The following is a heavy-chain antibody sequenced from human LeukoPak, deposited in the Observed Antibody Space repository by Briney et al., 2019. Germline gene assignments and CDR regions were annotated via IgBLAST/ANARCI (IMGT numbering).Heavy chain of an antibody. Sequence: ASVKVSCKASGYTFTSYAMNWVRQAPGQGLEWMGMIYPRDGSTSYAQKFQGRVTVTRDTSTSTVHMELSGLRSGDTAVYYCARDQEGFDYWGQGTLVTVSS. J-gene: IGHJ4*02. CDR3: ARDQEGFDY. CDR2: IYPRDGST. V-gene: IGHV1-46*01. CDR1: GYTFTSYA.